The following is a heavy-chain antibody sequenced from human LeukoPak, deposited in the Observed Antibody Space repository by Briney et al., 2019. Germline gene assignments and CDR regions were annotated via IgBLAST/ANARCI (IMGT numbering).Heavy chain of an antibody. V-gene: IGHV1-2*06. CDR1: GYTFTGYY. Sequence: ASVKVSCKASGYTFTGYYMHWVRQAPGQGLEWMGRINPNSGGTNYAQKFLGRVTMTRDTSISTAYMELSRLRSDDTAVYYCARDPHGYCSSTSCYRYAFDIWGQGTMVTVSS. J-gene: IGHJ3*02. CDR2: INPNSGGT. D-gene: IGHD2-2*03. CDR3: ARDPHGYCSSTSCYRYAFDI.